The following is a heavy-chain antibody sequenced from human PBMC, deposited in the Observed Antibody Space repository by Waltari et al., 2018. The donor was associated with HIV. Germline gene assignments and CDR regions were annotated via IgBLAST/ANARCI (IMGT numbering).Heavy chain of an antibody. V-gene: IGHV4-4*02. Sequence: QVQLQESGPGVVRPSATLSLTCGVSGGSIRSYNWWSWVRQPPDRGLEGIGEVYHSGGTNYNSSLKSRVTISVDKSKNQFSLELRSVTAADTAVYYWARAVTGDFGSSRFDPWGQGTLVTVSS. J-gene: IGHJ5*02. CDR2: VYHSGGT. CDR3: ARAVTGDFGSSRFDP. CDR1: GGSIRSYNW. D-gene: IGHD4-17*01.